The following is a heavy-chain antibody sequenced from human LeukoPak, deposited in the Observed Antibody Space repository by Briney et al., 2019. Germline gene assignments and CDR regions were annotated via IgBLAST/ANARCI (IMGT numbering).Heavy chain of an antibody. CDR3: ARESMSGYGDSLGVHPETFDY. J-gene: IGHJ4*02. CDR1: GYTFTSYY. D-gene: IGHD4-17*01. V-gene: IGHV1-46*01. Sequence: ASVKVSCKASGYTFTSYYMHWVRQAPGQGLEWMGIINPSGGSTSYAQKFQGRVTMTRDMSTSTVYMELSSLRSEDTAVYYCARESMSGYGDSLGVHPETFDYWGQGTLVTVSS. CDR2: INPSGGST.